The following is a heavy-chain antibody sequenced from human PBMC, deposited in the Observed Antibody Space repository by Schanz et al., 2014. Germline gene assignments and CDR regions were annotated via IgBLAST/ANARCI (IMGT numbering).Heavy chain of an antibody. CDR2: IGNGGVTI. Sequence: QVQLVDSGGGLVKPGGSLRLSCTASGFPFSDYFMAWIRQPPGRGLEWVSYIGNGGVTIYYADSVKGRFTISRDNSKNSLYLQMNSRRAEDTAVYYCETIGGSVFDYWAQGTLITVSS. D-gene: IGHD3-10*01. J-gene: IGHJ4*02. CDR3: ETIGGSVFDY. V-gene: IGHV3-11*01. CDR1: GFPFSDYF.